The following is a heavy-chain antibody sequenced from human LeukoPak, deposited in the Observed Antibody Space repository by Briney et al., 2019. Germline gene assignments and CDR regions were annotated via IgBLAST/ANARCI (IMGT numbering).Heavy chain of an antibody. CDR1: GYTFTSYY. J-gene: IGHJ4*02. Sequence: ASVKVSCKASGYTFTSYYMHWVRQAPGQGLEWMGGIIPIFGTANYAQKFQGRVTITADESTSTAYMELSSLRSEDTAVYYCARGPDYGDYWGQGTLVTVSS. CDR3: ARGPDYGDY. V-gene: IGHV1-69*13. CDR2: IIPIFGTA.